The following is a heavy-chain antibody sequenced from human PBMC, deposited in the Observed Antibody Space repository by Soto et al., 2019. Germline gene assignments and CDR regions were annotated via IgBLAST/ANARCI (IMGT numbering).Heavy chain of an antibody. CDR1: GGSFSSYT. Sequence: QVQLVQSGAEVKKTGSSVKVSCKASGGSFSSYTIRLVRQSPGQGLEWMGRIVPMVGRTISAQKFQGRVAISADKTTTTDYMDLSQLASEDMAVYYCAMDSGRDVFGIWGKGTLVTVSS. J-gene: IGHJ3*02. V-gene: IGHV1-69*02. CDR3: AMDSGRDVFGI. CDR2: IVPMVGRT. D-gene: IGHD3-10*01.